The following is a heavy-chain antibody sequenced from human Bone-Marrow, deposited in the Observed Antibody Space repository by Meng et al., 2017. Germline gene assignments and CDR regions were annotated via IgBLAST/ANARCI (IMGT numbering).Heavy chain of an antibody. CDR2: IIPIFGTA. D-gene: IGHD3-10*01. CDR1: GGTFSSYA. CDR3: ARFHPDYGSGSYYFVEYNWFDP. J-gene: IGHJ5*02. Sequence: SVKVSCKASGGTFSSYAISWVRQAPGQGLEWMGGIIPIFGTANYAQKFQGRVTITADESTSTAYMELSSLRSEDTAVYYCARFHPDYGSGSYYFVEYNWFDPWGQGTLVTVSS. V-gene: IGHV1-69*13.